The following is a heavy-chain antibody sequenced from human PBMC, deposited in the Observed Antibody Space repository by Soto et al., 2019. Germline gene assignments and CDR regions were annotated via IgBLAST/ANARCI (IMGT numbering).Heavy chain of an antibody. CDR2: FYSSGSI. D-gene: IGHD6-19*01. Sequence: TLSLTCFVSGYSISAGGYYWSWIRHHPGKGLEWIGSFYSSGSIIYNPSLRSRVSISGDTSSNQFSMSLTSVTAADTARYYCARMYSSGSGWFQPWGQGTLVTVS. CDR1: GYSISAGGYY. J-gene: IGHJ5*02. CDR3: ARMYSSGSGWFQP. V-gene: IGHV4-31*03.